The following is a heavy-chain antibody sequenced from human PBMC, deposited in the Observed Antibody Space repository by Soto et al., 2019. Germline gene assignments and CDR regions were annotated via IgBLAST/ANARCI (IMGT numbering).Heavy chain of an antibody. Sequence: GESLKISCKGSGYTFTNYWIGWVRQMPGKGLEWMGIICPGDSDTKYNPSFQGQVTISADKSITTTYLQWSSLKASDTAIYYCAASTFYYGMDVWGQGTTVTVSS. CDR2: ICPGDSDT. CDR3: AASTFYYGMDV. J-gene: IGHJ6*02. CDR1: GYTFTNYW. V-gene: IGHV5-51*01.